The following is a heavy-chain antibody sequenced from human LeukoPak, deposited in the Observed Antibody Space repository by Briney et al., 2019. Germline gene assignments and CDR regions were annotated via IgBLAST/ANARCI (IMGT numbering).Heavy chain of an antibody. V-gene: IGHV1-69*13. CDR3: ARDWGHYDILTGYYHPLL. Sequence: SVTVSCKASGGTFSSYAISWVRQAPGQGLEWMGGIIPYFGTANYAQKFQGRVTITADESTSTAYMELSSLRSEDTAVYYCARDWGHYDILTGYYHPLLWGQGTLVTV. D-gene: IGHD3-9*01. J-gene: IGHJ4*02. CDR2: IIPYFGTA. CDR1: GGTFSSYA.